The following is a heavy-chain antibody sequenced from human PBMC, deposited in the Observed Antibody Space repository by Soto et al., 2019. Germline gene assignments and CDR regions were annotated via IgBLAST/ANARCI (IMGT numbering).Heavy chain of an antibody. J-gene: IGHJ4*02. CDR2: IYYSGST. CDR1: GGSISSGGYY. CDR3: ARARWLYFDY. D-gene: IGHD3-10*01. V-gene: IGHV4-31*03. Sequence: SETLSLTCTVSGGSISSGGYYWSWIGQHPGKGLEWIGYIYYSGSTYYNPSLKSRVTISVDTSKNQFSLKLSSVTAADTAVYYCARARWLYFDYWGQGALVTVSS.